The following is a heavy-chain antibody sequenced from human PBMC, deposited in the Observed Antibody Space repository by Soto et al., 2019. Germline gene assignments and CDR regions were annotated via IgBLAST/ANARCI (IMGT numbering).Heavy chain of an antibody. Sequence: ASETLSLTCPVAGGSISSYYLSWIRQPPGKGLEWIGYIYYSGSTNYNPSLKSRVTISVDTSKNQFSLKLSSVTAADTAVYYCARTGSDYYDSSGWPYFDYWGQGTLVTVSS. CDR2: IYYSGST. V-gene: IGHV4-59*01. D-gene: IGHD3-22*01. J-gene: IGHJ4*02. CDR1: GGSISSYY. CDR3: ARTGSDYYDSSGWPYFDY.